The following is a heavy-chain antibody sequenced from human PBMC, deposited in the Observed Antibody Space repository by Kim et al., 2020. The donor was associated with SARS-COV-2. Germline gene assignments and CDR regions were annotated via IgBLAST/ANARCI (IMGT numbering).Heavy chain of an antibody. V-gene: IGHV4-39*01. D-gene: IGHD2-2*01. Sequence: KSRVTISVDTSKNQFSLKLSSVTAADTAVYYCASRYGTSAIFYYYYGMDVWGQGTTVTVSS. J-gene: IGHJ6*02. CDR3: ASRYGTSAIFYYYYGMDV.